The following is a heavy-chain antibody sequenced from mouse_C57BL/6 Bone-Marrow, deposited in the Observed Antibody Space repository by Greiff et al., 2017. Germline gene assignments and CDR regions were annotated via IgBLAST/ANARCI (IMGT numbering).Heavy chain of an antibody. D-gene: IGHD1-1*02. Sequence: VRWRRPGAERWKPGASVRRSGRASAYTFTEYPNPWVKQRSGQGLEGIGWFYPGSGSIKYNEKFKDKATLTADKSSSTVDMELSRLTSEDSAVYFCARHGLWSYFDYWGQGTTLTVSS. J-gene: IGHJ2*01. V-gene: IGHV1-62-2*01. CDR3: ARHGLWSYFDY. CDR1: AYTFTEYP. CDR2: FYPGSGSI.